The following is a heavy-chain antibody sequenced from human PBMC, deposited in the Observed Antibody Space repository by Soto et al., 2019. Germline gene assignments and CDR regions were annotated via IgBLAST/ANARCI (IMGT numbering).Heavy chain of an antibody. Sequence: GASVKVSCKASRYTFTSYGISWVRQAPGQGLEWMGWISAYNGNTNYAQKLQGRVTMTTDTSTSTAYMELRSLRSDDTAVYYCAGDRSSSWYTYYGMDVWGQGTTVTVSS. CDR1: RYTFTSYG. J-gene: IGHJ6*02. CDR3: AGDRSSSWYTYYGMDV. V-gene: IGHV1-18*04. D-gene: IGHD6-13*01. CDR2: ISAYNGNT.